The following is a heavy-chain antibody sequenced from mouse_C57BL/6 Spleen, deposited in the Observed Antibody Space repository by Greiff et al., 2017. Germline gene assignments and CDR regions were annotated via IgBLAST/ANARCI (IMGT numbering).Heavy chain of an antibody. CDR2: IDPENGDT. CDR3: TTGGLPPFEY. J-gene: IGHJ2*01. V-gene: IGHV14-4*01. D-gene: IGHD5-5*01. Sequence: EVQLVESGAELVRPGASVKLSCTASGFNIKDDYMHWVKQRPEQGLEWIGWIDPENGDTEYASKFQGKATITADTSSNTAYLQLSSLTSEDTAVYYCTTGGLPPFEYWGQGTTLTVSS. CDR1: GFNIKDDY.